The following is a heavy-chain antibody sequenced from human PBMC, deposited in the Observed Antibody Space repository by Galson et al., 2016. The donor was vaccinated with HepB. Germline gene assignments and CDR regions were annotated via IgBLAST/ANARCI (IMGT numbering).Heavy chain of an antibody. Sequence: SLRLSCAASGFTFSTYGMHWVRQAPGKELEWVAVISYDGSNKYYADSVKGRFTISRDNSENTLYLHMNRLRVEDTAVYYCAKVMGRSYNDYVPPFDSWGQGALVTVSS. CDR3: AKVMGRSYNDYVPPFDS. D-gene: IGHD4/OR15-4a*01. V-gene: IGHV3-30*18. CDR1: GFTFSTYG. CDR2: ISYDGSNK. J-gene: IGHJ4*02.